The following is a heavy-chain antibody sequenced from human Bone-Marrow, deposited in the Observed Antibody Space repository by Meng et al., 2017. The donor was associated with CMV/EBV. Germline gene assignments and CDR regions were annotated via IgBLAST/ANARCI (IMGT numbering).Heavy chain of an antibody. CDR3: AKPWSGYLGYFDY. D-gene: IGHD3-3*01. V-gene: IGHV3-74*01. J-gene: IGHJ4*02. CDR1: GFTFSSYW. Sequence: GGSLRLSCAASGFTFSSYWMHWVRQAPGKGLVWVSRINSDGSSTSYADSVKGRFTISRDNAKNTLYLQMNSLRAEDTAVYYCAKPWSGYLGYFDYWGQGTLVTVSS. CDR2: INSDGSST.